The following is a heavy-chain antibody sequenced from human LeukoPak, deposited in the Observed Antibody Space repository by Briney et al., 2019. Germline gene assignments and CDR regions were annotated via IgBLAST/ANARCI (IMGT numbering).Heavy chain of an antibody. J-gene: IGHJ4*02. CDR3: AKVRVGATIDD. D-gene: IGHD1-26*01. CDR2: ISESGVGS. CDR1: GFTFRSNA. V-gene: IGHV3-23*01. Sequence: GGSLRLACVASGFTFRSNAMNWVRQAPGTGLEWVSGISESGVGSNYADSVKGRFTTSRDNSKNTLYLQMNSLRAEDTAVYYCAKVRVGATIDDWGQGTLVTVSS.